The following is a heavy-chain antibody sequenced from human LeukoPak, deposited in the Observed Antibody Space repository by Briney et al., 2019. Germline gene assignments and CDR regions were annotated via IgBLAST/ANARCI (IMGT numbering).Heavy chain of an antibody. CDR2: IKQDDSEK. V-gene: IGHV3-7*01. CDR1: GFSFSSTW. J-gene: IGHJ4*02. D-gene: IGHD2-2*01. Sequence: GGSLRLYCAASGFSFSSTWMSWLRQAQGQGLEWVANIKQDDSEKSYLDSVKGRFTISRDKAKNSVYLQMNSLRAEDTAVYYCARVRCSSTSCYEPHFDYWGQGTLVTVSS. CDR3: ARVRCSSTSCYEPHFDY.